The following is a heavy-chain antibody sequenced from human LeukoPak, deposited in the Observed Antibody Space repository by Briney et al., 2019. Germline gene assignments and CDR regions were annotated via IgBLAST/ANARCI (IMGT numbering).Heavy chain of an antibody. J-gene: IGHJ4*02. CDR1: GGTFSSYA. CDR2: IIPIFGTA. CDR3: AMVSAGAQGYCGGDCYSFDY. Sequence: SVKVSCKASGGTFSSYAISWVRQAPGQGLEWMGGIIPIFGTANYAQKFQGRVTITADESTSTAYMELSSLRCEDTAVYYCAMVSAGAQGYCGGDCYSFDYWGQGTLVTVSS. D-gene: IGHD2-21*02. V-gene: IGHV1-69*13.